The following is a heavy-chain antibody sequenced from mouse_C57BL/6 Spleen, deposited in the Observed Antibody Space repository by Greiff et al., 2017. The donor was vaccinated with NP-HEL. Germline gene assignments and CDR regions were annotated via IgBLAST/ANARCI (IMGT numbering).Heavy chain of an antibody. V-gene: IGHV3-1*01. Sequence: EVQLVESGPGMVKPSQSLSLTCTVTGYSITSGYDWNWIRHFPGNKLEWMGYISYSGSTNYNPSLKSRISITHDTSKNHFFLKLNSVTTEDTATYYCARGFSYYYAMDYWGQGTSVTVSS. CDR2: ISYSGST. CDR1: GYSITSGYD. CDR3: ARGFSYYYAMDY. J-gene: IGHJ4*01.